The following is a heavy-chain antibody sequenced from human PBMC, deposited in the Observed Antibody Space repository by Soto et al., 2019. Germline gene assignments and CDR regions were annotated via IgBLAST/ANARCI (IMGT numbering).Heavy chain of an antibody. V-gene: IGHV3-53*01. CDR3: ARDRGYCTGGNCYCLLDH. CDR2: MYSGGST. CDR1: GFIVSGNY. D-gene: IGHD2-8*02. J-gene: IGHJ4*02. Sequence: GGSLRLSCEASGFIVSGNYMSWVRQAPGKGLEWVSVMYSGGSTYYVDSVKGRFTISRDNAKDSLYLQMNSLRDEDTAVYYCARDRGYCTGGNCYCLLDHWGQGTLVTVSS.